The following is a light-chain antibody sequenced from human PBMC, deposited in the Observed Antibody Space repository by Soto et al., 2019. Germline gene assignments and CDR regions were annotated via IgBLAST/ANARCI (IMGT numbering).Light chain of an antibody. Sequence: DIQMTQSPSTLSASVGDRVTITCRASQSISSWLAWYQQKPGKAPNLLIYDASSLESGVSSRFSGSGSGTEFTLTISSLQPDDFATYYCQQYNSYSRTFGQGTKVDIK. CDR3: QQYNSYSRT. CDR2: DAS. J-gene: IGKJ1*01. CDR1: QSISSW. V-gene: IGKV1-5*01.